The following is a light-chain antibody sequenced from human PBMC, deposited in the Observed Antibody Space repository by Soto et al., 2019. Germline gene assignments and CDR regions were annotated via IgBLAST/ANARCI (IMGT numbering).Light chain of an antibody. CDR1: QSVSSK. J-gene: IGKJ3*01. CDR3: QQYNNWPRT. Sequence: EIVMTQSPATLSVSPGERATLSCRASQSVSSKLGWYQQKPGQAPRLLIYGASIRATGIPARFSGSGSRTEFTLTISSLQSEDFAVYYCQQYNNWPRTFGAGTKVDIK. V-gene: IGKV3-15*01. CDR2: GAS.